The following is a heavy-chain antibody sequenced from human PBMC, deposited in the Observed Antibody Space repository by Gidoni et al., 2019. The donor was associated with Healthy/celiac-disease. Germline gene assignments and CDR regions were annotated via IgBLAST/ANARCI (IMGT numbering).Heavy chain of an antibody. CDR2: RWYDGSNK. Sequence: QVQLVESGGGVVQPGRSLRLSCAASGFTFGSYGMPWVRQAPGKGLEWVAVRWYDGSNKYYADSVKGRFTISRDNSKNTLYLQMNSLRAEDTAVYYCARDADYGDLYYFDYWGQGTLVTVSS. CDR3: ARDADYGDLYYFDY. J-gene: IGHJ4*02. CDR1: GFTFGSYG. D-gene: IGHD4-17*01. V-gene: IGHV3-33*01.